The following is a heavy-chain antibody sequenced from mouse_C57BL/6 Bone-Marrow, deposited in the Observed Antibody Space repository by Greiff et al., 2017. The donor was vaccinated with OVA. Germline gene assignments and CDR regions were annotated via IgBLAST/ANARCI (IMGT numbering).Heavy chain of an antibody. CDR1: GYAFTNYL. V-gene: IGHV1-54*01. J-gene: IGHJ1*03. CDR2: INPGSGGT. CDR3: ARKIHFDV. Sequence: QVQLQQSGAELVRPGTSVKVSCKASGYAFTNYLIEWVKQRPGQGLEWIGVINPGSGGTNYTAKFKGKATMTADKSSSTAYLQLSSLTSEDSAVYCCARKIHFDVWGTGTTVTVSS.